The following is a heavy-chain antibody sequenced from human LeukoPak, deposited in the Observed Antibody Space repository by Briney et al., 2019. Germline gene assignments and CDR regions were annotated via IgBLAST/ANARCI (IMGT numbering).Heavy chain of an antibody. Sequence: GGSLRLSCAASGFTFSSYEMNWVRQAPGKGLEWVSYISSSGSTIYYADSVKGRFTISRDNAKNSLYLQMNSLRAEDTALFYCAKAVVVVPAATPFDYWGLGTLVTVSS. D-gene: IGHD2-2*01. CDR2: ISSSGSTI. J-gene: IGHJ4*02. CDR1: GFTFSSYE. V-gene: IGHV3-48*03. CDR3: AKAVVVVPAATPFDY.